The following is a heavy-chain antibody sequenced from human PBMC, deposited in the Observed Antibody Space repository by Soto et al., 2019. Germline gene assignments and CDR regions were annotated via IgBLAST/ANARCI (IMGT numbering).Heavy chain of an antibody. J-gene: IGHJ4*02. CDR1: GGTFSSYA. Sequence: GASVKVSCKASGGTFSSYAISWVRQAPGQGLEWMGGIIPIFGTANYAQKFQGRVTITADESTSTAYMELSSLRSEDTAVYYCAGEAADVVFDYWGQGTLVTVSS. D-gene: IGHD2-15*01. CDR2: IIPIFGTA. CDR3: AGEAADVVFDY. V-gene: IGHV1-69*13.